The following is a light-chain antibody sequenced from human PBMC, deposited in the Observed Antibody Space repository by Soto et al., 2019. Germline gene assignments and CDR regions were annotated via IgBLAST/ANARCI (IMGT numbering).Light chain of an antibody. V-gene: IGKV3-15*01. J-gene: IGKJ2*01. CDR2: GAS. CDR3: QQYGGSPFT. Sequence: EIVMTQSPATLSVSPGERATLSCRASQSIGSNLAWYQHKPGQAPRLLIYGASTRATGIPARFSGSGSGTEFSLTISSLQSEDFAVYYCQQYGGSPFTFGQGTKLEIK. CDR1: QSIGSN.